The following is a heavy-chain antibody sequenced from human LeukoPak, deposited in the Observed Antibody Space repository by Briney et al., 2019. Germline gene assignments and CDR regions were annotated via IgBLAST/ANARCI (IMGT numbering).Heavy chain of an antibody. CDR1: GFTFDDHA. Sequence: PGGSLRLSCAASGFTFDDHAMHWVRQAPEKGLEWVSGISWNSGGIAYADSVKGRFTISRDNAKNSLYLQMNSLRAEDTALYYCSRVSAYTTSSGEFDYWGQGTLVTVSS. J-gene: IGHJ4*02. CDR3: SRVSAYTTSSGEFDY. V-gene: IGHV3-9*01. D-gene: IGHD6-6*01. CDR2: ISWNSGGI.